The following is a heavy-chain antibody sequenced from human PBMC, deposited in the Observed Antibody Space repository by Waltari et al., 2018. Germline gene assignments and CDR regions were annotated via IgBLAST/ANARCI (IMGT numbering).Heavy chain of an antibody. Sequence: QVQLVQSGAEVKKPGSSVKVSCKASGGTFSSYTISWVRQAPGQGLEWMGSIIPILGIANYAQKVQGRVTITADKSTSTAYMELSSLRSEDTAVYYCARVGDPGYFDYWGQGTLVTVSS. CDR2: IIPILGIA. CDR1: GGTFSSYT. CDR3: ARVGDPGYFDY. D-gene: IGHD3-16*01. V-gene: IGHV1-69*02. J-gene: IGHJ4*02.